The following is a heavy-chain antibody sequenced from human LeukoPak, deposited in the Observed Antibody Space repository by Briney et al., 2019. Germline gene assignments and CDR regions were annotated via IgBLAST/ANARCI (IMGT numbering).Heavy chain of an antibody. CDR3: ARLRRNYYYYYGMDV. J-gene: IGHJ6*02. V-gene: IGHV5-51*01. CDR2: IYPGDSDT. Sequence: GESQKISCKGSGYSFTSYWIGWVRQMPGKGLEWMGIIYPGDSDTRYSPSFQGQVTISADKSISTAYLQWSSLKASDTAMYYCARLRRNYYYYYGMDVWGQGTTVTVSS. CDR1: GYSFTSYW.